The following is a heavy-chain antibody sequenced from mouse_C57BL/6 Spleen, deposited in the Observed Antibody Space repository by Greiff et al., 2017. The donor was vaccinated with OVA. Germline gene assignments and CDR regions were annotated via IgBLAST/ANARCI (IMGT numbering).Heavy chain of an antibody. V-gene: IGHV1-64*01. CDR3: AREEGFITPVEDY. CDR1: GYTFTSYW. J-gene: IGHJ2*01. D-gene: IGHD1-1*01. CDR2: IHPNSGST. Sequence: QVQLQQPGAELVKPGASVKLSCKASGYTFTSYWMHWVKQRPGQGLEWIGMIHPNSGSTNYNEKFKSKATLTVDKSSSTAYMQLSSLTSEDSAVYYCAREEGFITPVEDYWGQGTTLTVSS.